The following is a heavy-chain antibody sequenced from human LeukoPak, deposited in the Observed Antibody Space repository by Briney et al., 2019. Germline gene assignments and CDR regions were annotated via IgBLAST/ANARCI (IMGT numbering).Heavy chain of an antibody. Sequence: ASVKVSCKASGYTFTSYAMHWVRKAPGQRLEWMGWINAGIGNTKYSQKFQGRVTITRDTSASTAYMELSSLRSEDTAVYYCARDSAHPKSYDFWSGYYTGNFWFDPWDQGTLVTVSS. D-gene: IGHD3-3*01. J-gene: IGHJ5*02. CDR3: ARDSAHPKSYDFWSGYYTGNFWFDP. CDR2: INAGIGNT. V-gene: IGHV1-3*01. CDR1: GYTFTSYA.